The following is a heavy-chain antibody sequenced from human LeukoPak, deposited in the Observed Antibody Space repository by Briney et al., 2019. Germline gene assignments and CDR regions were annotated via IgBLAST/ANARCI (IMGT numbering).Heavy chain of an antibody. J-gene: IGHJ6*03. CDR1: GFTFSNAW. Sequence: GGSLRLSCGASGFTFSNAWMSWVRQAPGKGLEWVGRIKSETDGGTTDYAAPVKGRFTISRDDSKSTLYLQMNSLKTEDTAVYYCSGCSRTSCSSLYMDVWGKGTTVTVSS. CDR3: SGCSRTSCSSLYMDV. CDR2: IKSETDGGTT. D-gene: IGHD2-2*01. V-gene: IGHV3-15*01.